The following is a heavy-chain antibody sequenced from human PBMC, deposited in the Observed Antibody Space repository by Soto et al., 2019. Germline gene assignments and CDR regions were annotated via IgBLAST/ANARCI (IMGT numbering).Heavy chain of an antibody. D-gene: IGHD1-7*01. J-gene: IGHJ4*02. CDR3: ARGLRITGTTGS. CDR2: INHSGST. CDR1: GGSFSGYY. V-gene: IGHV4-34*01. Sequence: PSETLSLTCAVYGGSFSGYYWSWIRQPPGKGLEWIGEINHSGSTNYNPSLKSRVTISVDTSKNQFSLKLSSVTAADTAVYYCARGLRITGTTGSWGQGTLVTVSS.